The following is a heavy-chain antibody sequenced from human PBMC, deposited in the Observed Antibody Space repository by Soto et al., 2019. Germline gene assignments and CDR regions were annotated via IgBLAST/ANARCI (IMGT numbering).Heavy chain of an antibody. CDR1: GDYISRYY. Sequence: PSETLSLTCTVSGDYISRYYWSWIRQPPGKGLEWIGYIYYSGSTNYNPSLKSRVTISVDTPKSQFSLKLNSVTAADSAVYFCARLEGLATISYYFDFWGQGALVTVSS. CDR3: ARLEGLATISYYFDF. V-gene: IGHV4-59*08. CDR2: IYYSGST. D-gene: IGHD3-9*01. J-gene: IGHJ4*02.